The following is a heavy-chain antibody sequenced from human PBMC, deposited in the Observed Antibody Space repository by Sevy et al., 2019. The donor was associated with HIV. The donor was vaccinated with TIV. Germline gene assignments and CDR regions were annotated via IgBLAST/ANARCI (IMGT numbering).Heavy chain of an antibody. CDR1: GFTFSSYG. CDR3: AKGSRGPRYCSSTSCYVDY. Sequence: GESLKISCAASGFTFSSYGMHWVRQAPGKGLEWVAFIRYDGSNKYYADSVKGRFTISRDNSKNTLYLQMNSLRAEDTAVYYCAKGSRGPRYCSSTSCYVDYWGQGTLVTVSS. D-gene: IGHD2-2*01. J-gene: IGHJ4*02. CDR2: IRYDGSNK. V-gene: IGHV3-30*02.